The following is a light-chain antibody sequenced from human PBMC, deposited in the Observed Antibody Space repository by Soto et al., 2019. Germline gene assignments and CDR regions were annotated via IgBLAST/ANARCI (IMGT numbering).Light chain of an antibody. J-gene: IGLJ3*02. V-gene: IGLV7-46*01. CDR3: SLYYRGAWV. Sequence: QAVVTQEPSVTVSPGGTVTLTCGSSTGGVTSGHYPYWFHQKPGQAPKTLIHDTFKKNSWTPARFSGSLLGGKAALTLSGAQPEDEADYYCSLYYRGAWVFGGGTKVTVL. CDR2: DTF. CDR1: TGGVTSGHY.